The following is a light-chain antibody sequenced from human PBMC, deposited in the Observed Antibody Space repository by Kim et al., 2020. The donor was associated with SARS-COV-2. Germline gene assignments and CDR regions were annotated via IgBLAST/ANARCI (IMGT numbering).Light chain of an antibody. V-gene: IGKV3-20*01. CDR2: GAS. Sequence: ELVFTQSPGTLSLSPGERASLSCRASQSVRSNYLTWYQQKPGPAPTLLIYGASTRATGIPDRFSGSASGTDFTLTISRLEPEDFAVYYCQQYGSSPLTFSEGTRREIK. CDR3: QQYGSSPLT. CDR1: QSVRSNY. J-gene: IGKJ5*01.